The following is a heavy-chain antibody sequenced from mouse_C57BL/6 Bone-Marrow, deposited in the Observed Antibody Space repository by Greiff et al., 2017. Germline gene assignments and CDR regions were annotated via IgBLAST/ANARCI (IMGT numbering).Heavy chain of an antibody. J-gene: IGHJ2*01. V-gene: IGHV1-63*01. CDR3: ESYYYGWFDY. Sequence: QVQLQQSGAELVRPGTSVKMSCKASGYTFTNYWIGWAKPRPGHGLEWIGDIYPGGGYTNYNETFKGKATLTADKSSSTAYMQFSGLTSVDSAIYYCESYYYGWFDYWGQGTTLTVSS. CDR2: IYPGGGYT. D-gene: IGHD1-1*01. CDR1: GYTFTNYW.